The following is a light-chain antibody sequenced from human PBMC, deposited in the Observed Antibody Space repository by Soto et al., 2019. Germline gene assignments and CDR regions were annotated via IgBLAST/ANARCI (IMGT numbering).Light chain of an antibody. CDR1: QNIKNY. CDR3: QQYENIPT. J-gene: IGKJ5*01. Sequence: DIQMTQSPSSLSSYVGDRGTITRQASQNIKNYLNWYQQKPGRAPKLLIYDASNFEAGVPSRFRVSGSGTDFTFTIRRLQPEDIATYDCQQYENIPTFCQGTRLEI. V-gene: IGKV1-33*01. CDR2: DAS.